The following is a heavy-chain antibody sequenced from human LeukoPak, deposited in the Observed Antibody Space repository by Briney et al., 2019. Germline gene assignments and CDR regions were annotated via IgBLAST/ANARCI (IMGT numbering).Heavy chain of an antibody. J-gene: IGHJ4*02. CDR3: ARGTSAGGPISPFDF. V-gene: IGHV3-74*01. CDR2: IQGDGSNT. D-gene: IGHD6-13*01. CDR1: GFTFSKNW. Sequence: GSLRLSCVASGFTFSKNWMHWVRQAPGKGLVWVSRIQGDGSNTNYADSVKGRFSISRDNAKNTVYLQMSSLRAEDTGIYYCARGTSAGGPISPFDFWGQGTVVTVSS.